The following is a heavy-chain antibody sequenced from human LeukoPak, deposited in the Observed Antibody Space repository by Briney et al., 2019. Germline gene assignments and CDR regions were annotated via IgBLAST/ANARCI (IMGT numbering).Heavy chain of an antibody. Sequence: SETLSLTCTVSGGSISSYYWSWIRRPAGKGLEWIGRIYTSGSTNYNPSLKSRVTMSVDTSKNQFSLKLSSVTAADTAVYYCAREVDCSSTSCYGNYWGQGTLVTVSS. CDR3: AREVDCSSTSCYGNY. CDR2: IYTSGST. V-gene: IGHV4-4*07. CDR1: GGSISSYY. J-gene: IGHJ4*02. D-gene: IGHD2-2*01.